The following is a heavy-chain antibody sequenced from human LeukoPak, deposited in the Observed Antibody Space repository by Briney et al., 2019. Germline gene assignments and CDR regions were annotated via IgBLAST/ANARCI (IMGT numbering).Heavy chain of an antibody. CDR1: GFTVSSNY. D-gene: IGHD6-13*01. J-gene: IGHJ6*02. CDR3: ARDGAAAGIRNYYYGMDV. Sequence: PGGSLRLSCAASGFTVSSNYMSWVRQAPGKGLEWVSLIYSGGSTYYADSVKGRFTISRDNSENTLYLQMSSLRAEDTAVYYCARDGAAAGIRNYYYGMDVWGQGTMVTVSS. V-gene: IGHV3-53*01. CDR2: IYSGGST.